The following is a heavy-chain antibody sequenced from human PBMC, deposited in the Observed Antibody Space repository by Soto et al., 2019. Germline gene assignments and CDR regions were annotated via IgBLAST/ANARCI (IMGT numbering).Heavy chain of an antibody. CDR3: AHSKFEAAPGV. V-gene: IGHV2-5*02. CDR1: GISLSTSGVG. Sequence: QITLKDSGPTLVKPTQTLTLTCTFSGISLSTSGVGVGWIRPPPGKALEWLALIYWDDDKRFSLSLKSRRTITKYTSKNQVVLTMTNMDPVDTATYYCAHSKFEAAPGVWGQGTTVTVSS. D-gene: IGHD6-13*01. J-gene: IGHJ6*02. CDR2: IYWDDDK.